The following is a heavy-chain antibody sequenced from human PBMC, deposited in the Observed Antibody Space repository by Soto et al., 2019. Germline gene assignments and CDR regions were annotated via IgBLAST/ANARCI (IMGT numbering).Heavy chain of an antibody. V-gene: IGHV1-18*01. CDR3: ARDGRQFVPNSDHFDV. CDR2: ISAYNGNT. D-gene: IGHD6-6*01. Sequence: QVQLVQSGAELKKPGASVKVSCKASGYTFRNYGIHWVRQAPGQGLEWMGWISAYNGNTKYAQKFQGRVTMATDTPTGTAYMELRSLKSDDTAVYDCARDGRQFVPNSDHFDVWGEGTTVTVSA. CDR1: GYTFRNYG. J-gene: IGHJ3*01.